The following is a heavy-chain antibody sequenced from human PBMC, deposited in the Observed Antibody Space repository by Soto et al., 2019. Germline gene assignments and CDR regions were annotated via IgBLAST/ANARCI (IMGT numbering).Heavy chain of an antibody. J-gene: IGHJ6*02. CDR2: IYYSGST. Sequence: QVQLQESGPGLVKPSETLSLTCTVSGGSISSYYWSWIRQPPGKGLEFIGYIYYSGSTNYNPSLKSRVTISVDTSKTHFYMKLSSVTAADTAVYSCARVFPDYSGNYYSGGMDVWGQGPTVTVSS. CDR1: GGSISSYY. D-gene: IGHD4-4*01. V-gene: IGHV4-59*01. CDR3: ARVFPDYSGNYYSGGMDV.